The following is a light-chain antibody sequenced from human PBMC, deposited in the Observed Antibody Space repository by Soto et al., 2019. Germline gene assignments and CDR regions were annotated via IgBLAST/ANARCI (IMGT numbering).Light chain of an antibody. CDR1: QSISRN. Sequence: DIQMTQSPSSLSASVGDRVTITCRASQSISRNLNWYQHKPGKAPKLLIYAASSLQNGVPSRFSGGVSGTEFTLSISSLHPEDFGTYYCQQSYTTASITFGQGTRLEIK. CDR3: QQSYTTASIT. J-gene: IGKJ5*01. CDR2: AAS. V-gene: IGKV1-39*01.